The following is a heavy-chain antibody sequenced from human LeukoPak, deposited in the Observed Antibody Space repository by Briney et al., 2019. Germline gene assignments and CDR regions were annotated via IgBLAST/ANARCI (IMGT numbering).Heavy chain of an antibody. CDR2: IYPDDSDT. CDR3: GRHKAERGSSGYDWGAFDV. Sequence: HGESLKISCKNSGYRFNNYWIGWVRQMPGKGLEWMGIIYPDDSDTRYSPSFQGQVTISADKSISTAYLQWSSLKASDTAMYYCGRHKAERGSSGYDWGAFDVWGQGTMVTVSS. J-gene: IGHJ3*01. V-gene: IGHV5-51*01. D-gene: IGHD5-12*01. CDR1: GYRFNNYW.